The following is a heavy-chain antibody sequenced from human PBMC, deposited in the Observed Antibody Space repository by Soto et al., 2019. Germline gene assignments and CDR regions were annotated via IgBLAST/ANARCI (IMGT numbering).Heavy chain of an antibody. CDR2: VSNSAANT. CDR3: AKVGGYHYWYIDV. CDR1: GFTFSTYA. D-gene: IGHD5-12*01. V-gene: IGHV3-23*01. Sequence: EVQLLESGGGLIQPGGSLSLSCAASGFTFSTYAMSWVRQAPGKGLEWVAAVSNSAANTYFADSVRGRFTISRDNSKNTLYLQMNGLRAEDTAIYYCAKVGGYHYWYIDVWGRGTLVTVSS. J-gene: IGHJ2*01.